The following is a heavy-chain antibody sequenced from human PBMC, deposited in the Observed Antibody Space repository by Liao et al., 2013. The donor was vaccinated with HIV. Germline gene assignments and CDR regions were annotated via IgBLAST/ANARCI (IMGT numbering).Heavy chain of an antibody. D-gene: IGHD5-18*01. V-gene: IGHV4-61*02. CDR2: VSTSGST. J-gene: IGHJ4*02. Sequence: QVQLQESGPGLVKPSQTLSLTCTVSGGAITRGTYYWSWIRQPAGKGLEWIGRVSTSGSTKYNPSLESRVTMSIDTSMHQFSLRLSSVTAADTAVYYCASVGINSYGYYFDDWGQGVLVTVSS. CDR3: ASVGINSYGYYFDD. CDR1: GGAITRGTYY.